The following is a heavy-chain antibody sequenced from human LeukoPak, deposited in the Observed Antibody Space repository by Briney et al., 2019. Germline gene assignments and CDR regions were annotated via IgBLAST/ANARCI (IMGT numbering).Heavy chain of an antibody. Sequence: ASVKVSCKASGYTFTSYDINWVRQATGQGLEWMGWMNPNNGNTGYAQKFQGRVTMTRNTSINTAYMELSSLRSEDTAIYYCARSNYYDSRGYYYVRAFDIWGQGTTVTVSS. CDR3: ARSNYYDSRGYYYVRAFDI. CDR2: MNPNNGNT. CDR1: GYTFTSYD. J-gene: IGHJ3*02. V-gene: IGHV1-8*01. D-gene: IGHD3-22*01.